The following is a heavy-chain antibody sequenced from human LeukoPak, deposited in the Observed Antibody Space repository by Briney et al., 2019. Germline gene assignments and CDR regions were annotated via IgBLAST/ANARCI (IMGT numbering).Heavy chain of an antibody. D-gene: IGHD1-26*01. CDR2: VSWNDFK. CDR3: ARFLHSGTYRFDY. Sequence: SGPPLVEPTQTLTLTCAVSGFSLITSEVGVGWIRQPPRKALEWLAFVSWNDFKSFSPSLKSRLTITKDTSKDQVVLTMTNMDPVDTATYYCARFLHSGTYRFDYWGQGTLVTVSS. CDR1: GFSLITSEVG. J-gene: IGHJ4*02. V-gene: IGHV2-5*01.